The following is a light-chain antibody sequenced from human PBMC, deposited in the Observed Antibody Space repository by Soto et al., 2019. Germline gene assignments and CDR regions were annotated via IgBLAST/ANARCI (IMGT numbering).Light chain of an antibody. V-gene: IGLV2-23*03. CDR3: CSYAGSSTFV. Sequence: QSALTQPASVSGSPGQSITISCTGTSSDVGSYNLVSWYRHHPGKAPKLMIYEGTKRPSGVSNRFSGSKSGNTASLTISGLQAEDESDYYCCSYAGSSTFVFGGGTKVTVL. J-gene: IGLJ3*02. CDR2: EGT. CDR1: SSDVGSYNL.